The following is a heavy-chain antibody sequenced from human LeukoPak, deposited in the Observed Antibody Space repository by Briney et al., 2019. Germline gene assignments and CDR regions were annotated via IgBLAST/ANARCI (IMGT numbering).Heavy chain of an antibody. CDR2: INPNSGGT. Sequence: GASVKVSCKASGYTFTGYYMHWVRQAPGQGLEWMGWINPNSGGTNYAQKFQGRVTMTRDTSISTAYMELSRLRSDDTAVYHCARLYLQNCSGGSCYSGYFDYWGQGTLVTVSS. J-gene: IGHJ4*02. D-gene: IGHD2-15*01. CDR3: ARLYLQNCSGGSCYSGYFDY. CDR1: GYTFTGYY. V-gene: IGHV1-2*02.